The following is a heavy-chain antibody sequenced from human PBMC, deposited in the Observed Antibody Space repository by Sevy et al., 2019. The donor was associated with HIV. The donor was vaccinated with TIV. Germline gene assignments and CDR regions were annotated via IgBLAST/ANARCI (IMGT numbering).Heavy chain of an antibody. V-gene: IGHV4-59*01. D-gene: IGHD3-10*01. CDR3: ARDGLLWFGERQDNWFDP. CDR1: GGSISSYY. J-gene: IGHJ5*02. Sequence: SETLSLTCTVSGGSISSYYWSWIRQPPGKGLEWIGYIYYSGSTNYNPSLKSRVTISVDTSKNQFSLKLSSVTAAETAVYYCARDGLLWFGERQDNWFDPWGQGTLVTVSS. CDR2: IYYSGST.